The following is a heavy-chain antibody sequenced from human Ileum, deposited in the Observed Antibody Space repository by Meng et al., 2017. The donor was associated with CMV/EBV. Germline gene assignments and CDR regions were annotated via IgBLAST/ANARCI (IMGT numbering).Heavy chain of an antibody. CDR3: ARDMDSPYFDY. J-gene: IGHJ4*02. CDR2: IYSGGNT. CDR1: GFYVKSNF. Sequence: GESLKISCAASGFYVKSNFMTWVRQAPGKGLEWVSVIYSGGNTYYSDSVKGRFTISRDNAKNSLYLQMNSLRAEDTAVYYCARDMDSPYFDYWGQGALVTVSS. V-gene: IGHV3-53*01. D-gene: IGHD2-2*03.